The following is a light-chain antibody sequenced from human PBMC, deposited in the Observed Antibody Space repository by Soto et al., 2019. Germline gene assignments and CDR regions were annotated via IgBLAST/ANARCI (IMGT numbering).Light chain of an antibody. Sequence: SVLTQSPGTLSLSPGERATLSCRASQSVSSSYLAWYQQKPGQAPRLLIYGASSRATGIPDRFSGSGSGTDFTLTISRLEPEDFAVYYCQQYGSSSWTFGQGTKGDIK. J-gene: IGKJ1*01. CDR2: GAS. CDR1: QSVSSSY. V-gene: IGKV3-20*01. CDR3: QQYGSSSWT.